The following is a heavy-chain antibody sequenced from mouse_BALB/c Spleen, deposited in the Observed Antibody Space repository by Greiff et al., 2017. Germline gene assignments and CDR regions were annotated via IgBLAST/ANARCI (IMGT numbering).Heavy chain of an antibody. Sequence: QVHVKQSGAELVRPGSSVKISCKASGYAFSSYWMNWVKQRPGQGLEWIGQIYPGDGDTNYNGKFKGKATLTADKSSSTAYMQLSSLTSEDSAVYFCARYGYDSYFDYWGQGTTLTVSS. CDR3: ARYGYDSYFDY. D-gene: IGHD2-2*01. J-gene: IGHJ2*01. CDR2: IYPGDGDT. V-gene: IGHV1-80*01. CDR1: GYAFSSYW.